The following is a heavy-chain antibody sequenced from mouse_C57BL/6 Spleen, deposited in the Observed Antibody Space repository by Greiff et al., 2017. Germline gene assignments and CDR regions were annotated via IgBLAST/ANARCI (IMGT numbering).Heavy chain of an antibody. CDR2: IWTGGGT. CDR1: GFSLTSYA. D-gene: IGHD1-1*01. J-gene: IGHJ2*01. V-gene: IGHV2-9-1*01. Sequence: VKLVESGPGLVEPSQSLSITCTVSGFSLTSYAISWVRQPPGKGLEWIGVIWTGGGTNYNSALKSRLSISKDNSKSQVFLKMNSLQTDDTARYYCARNSPYYGSSPLDYWGQGTTLTVSS. CDR3: ARNSPYYGSSPLDY.